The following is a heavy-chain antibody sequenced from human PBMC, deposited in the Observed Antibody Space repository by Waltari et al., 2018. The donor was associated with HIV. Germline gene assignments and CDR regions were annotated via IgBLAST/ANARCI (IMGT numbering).Heavy chain of an antibody. V-gene: IGHV3-7*01. CDR3: ARMIVVVVAATGAFES. J-gene: IGHJ3*02. Sequence: EVQLVESGGGLVQPGGSLRLSCAASGFTFSTYWMSWVRQAPGKGREGVANIKQDGSEKYYVDSVKGRFTISRDNAKNSLYLQMNSLRAEDTAVYYCARMIVVVVAATGAFESWGQGTMVTVSS. CDR2: IKQDGSEK. D-gene: IGHD2-15*01. CDR1: GFTFSTYW.